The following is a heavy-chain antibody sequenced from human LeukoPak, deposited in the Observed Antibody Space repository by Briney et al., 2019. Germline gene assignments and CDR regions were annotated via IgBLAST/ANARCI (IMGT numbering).Heavy chain of an antibody. CDR2: IYPGDSDT. Sequence: GESLKISCKGSGYNFTNYWIGWVRQMPGKGLEWMGIIYPGDSDTRYSPSFQGQVAISVDKSISTAYLQWSSLKASDTAMYYCACPSGSQEFDYWGQGTLVTVSS. CDR1: GYNFTNYW. CDR3: ACPSGSQEFDY. D-gene: IGHD3-22*01. V-gene: IGHV5-51*01. J-gene: IGHJ4*02.